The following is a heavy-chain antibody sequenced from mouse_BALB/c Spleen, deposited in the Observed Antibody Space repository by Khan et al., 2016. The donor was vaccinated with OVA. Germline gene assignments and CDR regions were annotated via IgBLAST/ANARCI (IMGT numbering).Heavy chain of an antibody. CDR1: GYSITSDYA. J-gene: IGHJ4*01. D-gene: IGHD2-12*01. CDR3: ARSLYYSYGYALDC. CDR2: ISSTGST. V-gene: IGHV3-2*02. Sequence: EVQLQESGPGLVKPSQSLSLTCTVTGYSITSDYAWNWIRQFPGNKLEWMGYISSTGSTSYNPSLQSRISITRDTSKNQFFLQLKPVTTEDTATYYCARSLYYSYGYALDCWGRGTSVTVSA.